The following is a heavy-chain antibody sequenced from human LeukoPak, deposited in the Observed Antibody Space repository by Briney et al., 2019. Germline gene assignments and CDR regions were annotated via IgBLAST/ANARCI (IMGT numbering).Heavy chain of an antibody. CDR1: GGTFSTYV. J-gene: IGHJ4*02. CDR3: ARGPELERFDY. Sequence: SVKVSCKASGGTFSTYVISWVRQAPGQGLEWMGGIIPIFGTANSAQKFQGRVTITTDESTSTAYMELSSLRSEDTAVYYCARGPELERFDYWGQGTLVTVSS. CDR2: IIPIFGTA. D-gene: IGHD1-1*01. V-gene: IGHV1-69*05.